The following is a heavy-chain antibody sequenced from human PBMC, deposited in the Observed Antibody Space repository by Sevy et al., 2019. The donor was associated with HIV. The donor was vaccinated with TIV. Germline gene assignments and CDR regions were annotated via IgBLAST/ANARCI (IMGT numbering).Heavy chain of an antibody. J-gene: IGHJ4*02. Sequence: SETLSLTCTVSGGSISSYYWSCIRQPPGKGLEWIGYIYYSGSTNYNPSLKSRVTISVDTSKNQFSLKLSSVTAADTAVYYCARDFRSSSGWSLFDYWGQGTLVTVSS. V-gene: IGHV4-59*01. CDR2: IYYSGST. CDR1: GGSISSYY. CDR3: ARDFRSSSGWSLFDY. D-gene: IGHD6-19*01.